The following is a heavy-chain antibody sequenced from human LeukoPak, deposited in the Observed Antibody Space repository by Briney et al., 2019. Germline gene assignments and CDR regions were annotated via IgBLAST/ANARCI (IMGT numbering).Heavy chain of an antibody. D-gene: IGHD5-24*01. CDR3: AILNHPDGRVY. CDR1: GYTFTTSW. J-gene: IGHJ4*02. V-gene: IGHV5-51*01. CDR2: IYAGNSDT. Sequence: GESLRISCQGFGYTFTTSWIGWGRQLPGKGLEWMAIIYAGNSDTKYRPPFQGQVSISNDRSISTAYLRWSSLQASDTAIYYCAILNHPDGRVYWGQGTLVTVSS.